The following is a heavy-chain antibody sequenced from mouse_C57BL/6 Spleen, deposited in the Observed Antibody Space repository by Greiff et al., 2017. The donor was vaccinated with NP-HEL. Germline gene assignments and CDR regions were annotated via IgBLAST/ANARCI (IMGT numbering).Heavy chain of an antibody. CDR1: GYTFTSYW. D-gene: IGHD4-1*01. J-gene: IGHJ2*01. CDR3: ARSWETATVDY. CDR2: IYPDSGGT. Sequence: QVQLQQPGAELVKPGASVKLSCKASGYTFTSYWITWVKQRPGQGLEWIGDIYPDSGGTNYNEKFKSKATLTVDTSSSTAYMQRSSLTSEDTAVYYCARSWETATVDYWGQGTPLTVSA. V-gene: IGHV1-55*01.